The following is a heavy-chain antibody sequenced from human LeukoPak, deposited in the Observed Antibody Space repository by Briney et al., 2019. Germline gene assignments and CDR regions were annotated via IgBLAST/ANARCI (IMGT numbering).Heavy chain of an antibody. D-gene: IGHD3-22*01. CDR2: IIPIFGTA. V-gene: IGHV1-69*13. CDR1: GGTFTSYA. CDR3: ARDGYYYDSSGYYYGDFQH. Sequence: ASVKVSCKASGGTFTSYAISWVRQAPGQGLEWMGGIIPIFGTANYAQKFQGRVTITADESTSTAYMELSSLRSEDTAVYYCARDGYYYDSSGYYYGDFQHWGQGTLVTVSS. J-gene: IGHJ1*01.